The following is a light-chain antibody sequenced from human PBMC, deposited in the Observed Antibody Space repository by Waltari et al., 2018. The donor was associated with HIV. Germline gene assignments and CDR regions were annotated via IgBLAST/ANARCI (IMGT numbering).Light chain of an antibody. Sequence: YELTQPSSVPESPGQTARITCPGDALATKYASWFQQTTGQTPRLVIYKDTERPSGMPERFSGSSSGTTVTLTISGAQVEDEADYFCYSAADKNVLFGGGTKLTVL. V-gene: IGLV3-27*01. CDR1: ALATKY. CDR2: KDT. CDR3: YSAADKNVL. J-gene: IGLJ2*01.